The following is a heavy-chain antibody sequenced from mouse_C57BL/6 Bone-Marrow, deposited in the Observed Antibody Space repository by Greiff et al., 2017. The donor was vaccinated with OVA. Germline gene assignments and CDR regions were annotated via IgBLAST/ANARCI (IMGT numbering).Heavy chain of an antibody. CDR3: ARALGY. Sequence: DVQLQESGPGLVKPSQSLSLTCSVTGYSITSGYYWNWIRQFPGNKLEWMGYISYDGSNNYNPSLNNRISITRDTSKNQFFLKLNSVTTEDTATYYCARALGYWGQGTTLTVSS. V-gene: IGHV3-6*01. CDR2: ISYDGSN. J-gene: IGHJ2*01. CDR1: GYSITSGYY.